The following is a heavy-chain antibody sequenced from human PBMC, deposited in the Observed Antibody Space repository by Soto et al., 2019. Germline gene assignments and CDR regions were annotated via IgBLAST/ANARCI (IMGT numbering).Heavy chain of an antibody. V-gene: IGHV2-5*02. J-gene: IGHJ4*02. Sequence: QITLKESGPTLVKPTQTLTLTCTFSGFSLSTSGVGVGWIRQPPGKALEWLALIYWDDDKRYSPSLKSRLTITKDTSKNQVVLTMTNMDPVDTATYYCVHRQMTTGYKYYFDYWGQGTLVTVSS. CDR1: GFSLSTSGVG. CDR3: VHRQMTTGYKYYFDY. D-gene: IGHD4-17*01. CDR2: IYWDDDK.